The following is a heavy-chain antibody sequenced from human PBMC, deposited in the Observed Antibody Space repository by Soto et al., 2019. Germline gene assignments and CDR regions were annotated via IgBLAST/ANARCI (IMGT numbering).Heavy chain of an antibody. D-gene: IGHD6-6*01. CDR3: AKGDGRIVPRHFDS. CDR1: GFNFSSYA. CDR2: ISSGGGSP. Sequence: PGGSLRLSCAASGFNFSSYAMSWVRQAPGKGLEWVSGISSGGGSPYNADSVKGRFTISRDNSKNTLYLQMNSLRAADTAVYFCAKGDGRIVPRHFDSWGQGTLVPVSS. J-gene: IGHJ4*02. V-gene: IGHV3-23*01.